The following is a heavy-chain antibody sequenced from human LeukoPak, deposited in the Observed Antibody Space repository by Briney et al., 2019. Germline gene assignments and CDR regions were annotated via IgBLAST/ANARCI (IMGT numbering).Heavy chain of an antibody. D-gene: IGHD6-13*01. J-gene: IGHJ5*02. CDR1: GYTFTDYY. V-gene: IGHV1-2*02. Sequence: ASVKVSCKASGYTFTDYYMHWVRQAPGQGLEWMGWINSNSGGTKYAQKFQGRVTMTRDTSISTVYMELSGLRSDDTAVYFCARVETVAAGGVGRFDPWGQGSLVTVSS. CDR3: ARVETVAAGGVGRFDP. CDR2: INSNSGGT.